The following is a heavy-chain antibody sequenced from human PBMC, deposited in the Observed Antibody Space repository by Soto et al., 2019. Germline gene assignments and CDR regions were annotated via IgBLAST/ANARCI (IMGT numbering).Heavy chain of an antibody. J-gene: IGHJ6*02. V-gene: IGHV4-34*01. CDR1: GGSFSGYY. D-gene: IGHD2-2*01. CDR3: ARICSSTSCYYYYGMDV. Sequence: QVQLQQWGAGLLKPSETLSLTCAVYGGSFSGYYWIWIRQPPGKGLEWIGEINHSGSTNYNPSLKSRVTISVDTSKNQFSLKLSSVTAADTAVYYCARICSSTSCYYYYGMDVWGQGTTVTVSS. CDR2: INHSGST.